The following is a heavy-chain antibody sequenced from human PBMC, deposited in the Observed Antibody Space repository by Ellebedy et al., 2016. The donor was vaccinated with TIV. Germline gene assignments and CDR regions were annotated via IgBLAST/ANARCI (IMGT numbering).Heavy chain of an antibody. CDR1: GFTFDDYT. J-gene: IGHJ6*02. Sequence: PGGSLRLSCAASGFTFDDYTIHWVLQAPGKGLEWVSLINWDGSNTQYADSVKGRFTSSRDNSNNSLYLHMNSLRSEDTALYYCAKESLQSYYTMDVWGHGTTVTVSS. CDR3: AKESLQSYYTMDV. D-gene: IGHD4-11*01. V-gene: IGHV3-43*01. CDR2: INWDGSNT.